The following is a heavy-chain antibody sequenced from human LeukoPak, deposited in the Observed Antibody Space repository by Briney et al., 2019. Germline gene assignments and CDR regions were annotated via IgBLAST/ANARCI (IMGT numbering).Heavy chain of an antibody. CDR1: GFTVSSNY. CDR3: AKDGQNYYDNYGMDV. V-gene: IGHV3-53*05. D-gene: IGHD3-22*01. Sequence: GGSLRLSCTASGFTVSSNYMSWVRQAPGKGLKWVSIIYTGGSSYYADSVKGRFTISRDNSKNTLYLQMNSLRAEDTAVYYCAKDGQNYYDNYGMDVWGQGTTVTVSS. J-gene: IGHJ6*02. CDR2: IYTGGSS.